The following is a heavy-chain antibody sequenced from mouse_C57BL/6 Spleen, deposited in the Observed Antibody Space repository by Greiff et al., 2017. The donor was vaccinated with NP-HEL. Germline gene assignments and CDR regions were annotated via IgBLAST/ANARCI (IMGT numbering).Heavy chain of an antibody. CDR2: IYPGSGNT. CDR3: ARTDYYGSPLGAMDY. D-gene: IGHD1-1*01. V-gene: IGHV1-76*01. CDR1: GYTFTDYY. J-gene: IGHJ4*01. Sequence: VQLVESGAELVRPGASVKLSCKASGYTFTDYYINWVKQRPGQGLEWIARIYPGSGNTYYNEKFKGKATLTAEKSSSTAYMQLSSLTSEDSAVYFCARTDYYGSPLGAMDYWGQGTSVTVSS.